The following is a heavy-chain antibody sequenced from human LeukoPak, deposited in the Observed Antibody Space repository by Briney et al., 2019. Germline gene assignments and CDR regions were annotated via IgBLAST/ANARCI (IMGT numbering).Heavy chain of an antibody. CDR1: GGSISSYY. CDR3: ARGGLVLNY. D-gene: IGHD6-19*01. J-gene: IGHJ4*02. CDR2: IYYSGST. V-gene: IGHV4-59*01. Sequence: PSETLSLTCTVSGGSISSYYWSWIRQPPGKGLEWIGYIYYSGSTNYSPSLKSRVTISVDTSKNQFSLKLSSVTAADTAVYYCARGGLVLNYWGQGTLVTVSS.